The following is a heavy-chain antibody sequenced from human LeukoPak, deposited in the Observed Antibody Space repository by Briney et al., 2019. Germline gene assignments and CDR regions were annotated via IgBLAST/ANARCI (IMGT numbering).Heavy chain of an antibody. CDR2: INPYNGKT. CDR1: GYTLDRFG. CDR3: ARDTPQHLKRFDY. V-gene: IGHV1-18*01. J-gene: IGHJ4*02. Sequence: KVSCKASGYTLDRFGISWVRQAPGQGLEWLGWINPYNGKTIFGEKFQGRVIMTTDTSPSTVYMELTSLRSDDTAVYFCARDTPQHLKRFDYWGQGTLVTVSS.